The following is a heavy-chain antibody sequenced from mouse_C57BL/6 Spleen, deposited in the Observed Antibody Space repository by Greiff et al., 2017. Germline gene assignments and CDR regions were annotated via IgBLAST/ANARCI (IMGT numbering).Heavy chain of an antibody. J-gene: IGHJ2*01. V-gene: IGHV1-82*01. CDR2: IYPGAGDT. D-gene: IGHD1-1*01. CDR3: ARTYYGRSRYDY. CDR1: GYAFSSSW. Sequence: VKLVESGPELVKPGASVKISCKASGYAFSSSWMNWVKQRPGKGLEWIGRIYPGAGDTTYTGKFKGKATLTAANSSSTAYMQLSSLTSEDSAIYVGARTYYGRSRYDYWGQGTTLTVSS.